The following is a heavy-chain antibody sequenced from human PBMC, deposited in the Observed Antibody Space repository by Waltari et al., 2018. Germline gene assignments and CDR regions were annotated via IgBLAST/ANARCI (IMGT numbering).Heavy chain of an antibody. Sequence: QVQLVQSGAEVKKPGSSVKVSCKASGGTFSSYAISWVRQAPGQGLEWMGGIIPIFGTANYAQKFQGRVTITTDESTSTAYMELSSLRSEDTAVYYCARDLKSARLFTNGAFDIWGQGTMVTVSS. CDR2: IIPIFGTA. CDR3: ARDLKSARLFTNGAFDI. CDR1: GGTFSSYA. V-gene: IGHV1-69*05. J-gene: IGHJ3*02. D-gene: IGHD3-22*01.